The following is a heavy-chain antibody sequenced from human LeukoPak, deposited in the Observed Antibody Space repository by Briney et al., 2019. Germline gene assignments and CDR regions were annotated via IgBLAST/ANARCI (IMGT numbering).Heavy chain of an antibody. CDR1: GYTFTTYD. D-gene: IGHD4-17*01. Sequence: GASVKNSCEASGYTFTTYDINWVREATGQGLEWMGWMNPNSGNTNYAHKFQGRVTFTRNTSISTAYMELSSLRSDDTAVYYCARLYGDYGGDWFDPWGQGTLVTVSS. CDR3: ARLYGDYGGDWFDP. CDR2: MNPNSGNT. V-gene: IGHV1-8*03. J-gene: IGHJ5*02.